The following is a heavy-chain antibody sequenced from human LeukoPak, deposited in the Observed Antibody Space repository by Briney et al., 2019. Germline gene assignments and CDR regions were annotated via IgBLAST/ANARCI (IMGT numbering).Heavy chain of an antibody. J-gene: IGHJ4*02. CDR1: GFTLRGYG. D-gene: IGHD6-19*01. CDR2: ISYDASNK. CDR3: ARAYSSGWYGDFDY. Sequence: GGSLRLSCAASGFTLRGYGMHWVRQAPGKGLEWVAVISYDASNKYYADSVKGRFTISRDNSKNTLYLQMNSLRVEDTALYYCARAYSSGWYGDFDYWGQGTLVTVSS. V-gene: IGHV3-30*19.